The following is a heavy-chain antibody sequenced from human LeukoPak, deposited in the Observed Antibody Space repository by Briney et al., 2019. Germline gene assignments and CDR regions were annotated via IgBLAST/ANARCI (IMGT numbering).Heavy chain of an antibody. Sequence: GASVKVSCKASGYTFTSYDINWVRQATGQGLELRGWMNPNSGNTGYAQKFQGRVTMTRNTSISTAYMELSSLRSEDTAVYYCARGRYSSGWYKENWFDPWGQGTLVTVSS. CDR3: ARGRYSSGWYKENWFDP. D-gene: IGHD6-19*01. CDR1: GYTFTSYD. J-gene: IGHJ5*02. V-gene: IGHV1-8*01. CDR2: MNPNSGNT.